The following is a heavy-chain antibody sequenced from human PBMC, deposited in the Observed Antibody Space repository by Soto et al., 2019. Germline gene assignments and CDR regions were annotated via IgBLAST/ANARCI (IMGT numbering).Heavy chain of an antibody. CDR1: GGSISSYY. V-gene: IGHV4-59*01. CDR3: ARSYYDFWSGYWNFDY. J-gene: IGHJ4*02. Sequence: PSETLSHTWSVSGGSISSYYWSGIRQPPGKGLEWIGYIYYSGSTNYNPSLKSRVTISVDTSKNQFSLKLSSVTTADTAVYYCARSYYDFWSGYWNFDYWGQGTLVTVSS. D-gene: IGHD3-3*01. CDR2: IYYSGST.